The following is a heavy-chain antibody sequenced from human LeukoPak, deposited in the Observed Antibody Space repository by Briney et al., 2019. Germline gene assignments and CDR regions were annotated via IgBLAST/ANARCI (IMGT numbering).Heavy chain of an antibody. CDR1: GFTFSNYN. Sequence: KPGGSLRLSCAASGFTFSNYNMNWVRQTPGKGLEWVSSITRDSIYTFYADSVRGRFTISRDNAKNSLSLQMNSLRAEDTAVYYCARDPYNGYYGDDYYYYMDVWGKGTTVTISS. CDR2: ITRDSIYT. CDR3: ARDPYNGYYGDDYYYYMDV. J-gene: IGHJ6*03. V-gene: IGHV3-21*01. D-gene: IGHD4-17*01.